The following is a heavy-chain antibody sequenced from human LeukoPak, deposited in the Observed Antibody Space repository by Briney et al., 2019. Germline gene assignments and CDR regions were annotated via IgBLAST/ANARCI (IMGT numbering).Heavy chain of an antibody. CDR3: ARGQGERCYDILTGYYTPTRPFDY. J-gene: IGHJ4*02. Sequence: GASVKVSCKASGYTFTSYYMHWVRQAPGQGLEWMGIINPSGGSTSYAQKFQGRVTMTRDTSTSTVYLELSTLSSQDTAVYSCARGQGERCYDILTGYYTPTRPFDYWGQGTLVTVSS. CDR1: GYTFTSYY. D-gene: IGHD3-9*01. V-gene: IGHV1-46*01. CDR2: INPSGGST.